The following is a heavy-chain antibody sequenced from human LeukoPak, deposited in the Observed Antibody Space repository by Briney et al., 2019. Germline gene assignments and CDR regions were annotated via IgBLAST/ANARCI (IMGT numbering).Heavy chain of an antibody. Sequence: SQTLSLTCTVSGGSISSGSYYWSWIRQPAGKGLEWIGRIYTSGGTNYNPSLKSRVTIPVDTSKNQFSLKLSSVTAADTAVYYCAGGGWSQFDYWGQGTLVTVSS. CDR1: GGSISSGSYY. J-gene: IGHJ4*02. CDR3: AGGGWSQFDY. V-gene: IGHV4-61*02. CDR2: IYTSGGT. D-gene: IGHD6-19*01.